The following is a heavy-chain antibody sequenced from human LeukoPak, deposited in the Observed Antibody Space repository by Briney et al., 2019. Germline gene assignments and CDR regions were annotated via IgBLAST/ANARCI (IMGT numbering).Heavy chain of an antibody. CDR3: ARVRGRRYSSSWYWFDP. Sequence: ASVKVSCKASGGTFSSYAISWVRQATGQGLEWMGWMNPNSGNTGYAQKFQGRVTITRNTSISTAYMELSSLRSEDTAVYYCARVRGRRYSSSWYWFDPWGQGTLVTVSS. CDR2: MNPNSGNT. V-gene: IGHV1-8*03. J-gene: IGHJ5*02. D-gene: IGHD6-13*01. CDR1: GGTFSSYA.